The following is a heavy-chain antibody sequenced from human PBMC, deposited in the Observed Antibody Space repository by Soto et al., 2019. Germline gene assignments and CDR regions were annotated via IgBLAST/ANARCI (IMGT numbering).Heavy chain of an antibody. J-gene: IGHJ6*02. CDR3: AGVGQQLGPYYYGMDV. D-gene: IGHD6-13*01. Sequence: SVKVSCKASGGTFSSYAISWVRQAPGQGLEWMGGIIPIFGTANYAQKIQGRVTITADESTSTAYMELSSLRSEDTAVYYCAGVGQQLGPYYYGMDVWRQGTTVTVSS. CDR2: IIPIFGTA. V-gene: IGHV1-69*13. CDR1: GGTFSSYA.